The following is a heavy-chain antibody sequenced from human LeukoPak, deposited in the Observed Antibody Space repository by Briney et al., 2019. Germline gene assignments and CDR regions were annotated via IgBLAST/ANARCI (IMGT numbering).Heavy chain of an antibody. CDR3: ARSGSGSYFLDY. D-gene: IGHD3-10*01. V-gene: IGHV3-53*01. J-gene: IGHJ4*02. CDR1: GFTISSNS. CDR2: IYSGTI. Sequence: PGGSLRLSCTVSGFTISSNSMSWVRQAPGKGLEWASFIYSGTIHYSDSVKGRFTISRDNSKHTLYLQMNSLRAEDTAVYYCARSGSGSYFLDYWGQGTLVTVSS.